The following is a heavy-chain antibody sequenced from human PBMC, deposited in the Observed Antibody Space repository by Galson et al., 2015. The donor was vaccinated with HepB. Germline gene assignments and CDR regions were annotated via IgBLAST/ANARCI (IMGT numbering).Heavy chain of an antibody. CDR3: AKDGTLYYDYVWASYYDDLNGFDL. D-gene: IGHD3-16*01. J-gene: IGHJ5*02. CDR2: ISTYNGNT. Sequence: SVKVSCKASGYPFKSHGIHWVRQAPGQGLEWLGWISTYNGNTNYAQTFQGRVSMTADTATSTVYLELKDLRPDDTATYFCAKDGTLYYDYVWASYYDDLNGFDLWGQGTRVTVSS. CDR1: GYPFKSHG. V-gene: IGHV1-18*04.